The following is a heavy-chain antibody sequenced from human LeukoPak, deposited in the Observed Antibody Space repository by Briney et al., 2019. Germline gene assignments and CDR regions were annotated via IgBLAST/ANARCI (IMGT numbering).Heavy chain of an antibody. CDR3: AREWIDGYSYVENDHYYYGMDV. V-gene: IGHV3-30*04. D-gene: IGHD5-18*01. CDR2: ISYDGSNK. CDR1: GFTFSSYA. J-gene: IGHJ6*02. Sequence: PGGSLRLSCAASGFTFSSYAMHWVRQAPGKGLEWVAVISYDGSNKYYADSVKGRFTTSRDNSKNTLYLQMNSLRAEDTAVYYCAREWIDGYSYVENDHYYYGMDVWGQGTTVTVSS.